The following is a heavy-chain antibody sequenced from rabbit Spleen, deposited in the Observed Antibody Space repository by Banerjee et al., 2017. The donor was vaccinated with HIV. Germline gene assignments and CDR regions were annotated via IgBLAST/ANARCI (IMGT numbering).Heavy chain of an antibody. CDR3: ARDLASVVGWNFNL. V-gene: IGHV1S45*01. CDR2: IYAGSGGST. Sequence: EESGGDLVKPEGSLTLTCTASGFSFSSGYWMCWVRQAPGKGLEWIGCIYAGSGGSTYYASWAKGRFTITKTSSTTVTLQMTSLTAADTATYFCARDLASVVGWNFNLWGPGTLVTVS. J-gene: IGHJ4*01. CDR1: GFSFSSGYW. D-gene: IGHD3-1*01.